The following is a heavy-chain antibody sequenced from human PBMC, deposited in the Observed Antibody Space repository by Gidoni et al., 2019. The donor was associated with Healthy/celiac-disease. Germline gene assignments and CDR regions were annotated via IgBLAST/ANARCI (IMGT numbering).Heavy chain of an antibody. CDR1: GFTYTSYV. D-gene: IGHD3-22*01. Sequence: QVQLVESGGGVVQPGRSLILSCAASGFTYTSYVRHWVRQAQGKRLEWLAVIWNDGSTKYYADSVKGRFTISRDNSKNTLYLQMNSLRAEDTAVYYCARDPLYYYDSSGYSRFDYWGQGTLVTVSS. V-gene: IGHV3-33*01. CDR3: ARDPLYYYDSSGYSRFDY. CDR2: IWNDGSTK. J-gene: IGHJ4*02.